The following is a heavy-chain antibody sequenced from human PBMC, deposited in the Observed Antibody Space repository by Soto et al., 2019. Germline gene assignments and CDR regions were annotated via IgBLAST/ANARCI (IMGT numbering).Heavy chain of an antibody. CDR3: ARQVAGNFEDYYYGMDV. V-gene: IGHV5-51*01. D-gene: IGHD6-19*01. J-gene: IGHJ6*02. CDR1: GYSFTSYW. CDR2: IYPGDSDT. Sequence: GESLKISCKGSGYSFTSYWIGWVRQMPGKGLEWMGIIYPGDSDTRYSPSFQGQVTIPADKSISTAYLQWSSLKASDTAMYYCARQVAGNFEDYYYGMDVWGQGTTVTVSS.